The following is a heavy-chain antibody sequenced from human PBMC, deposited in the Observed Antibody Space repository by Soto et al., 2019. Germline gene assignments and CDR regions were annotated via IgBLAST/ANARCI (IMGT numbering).Heavy chain of an antibody. CDR2: ISGNGGST. D-gene: IGHD2-8*02. CDR3: ARDYCPGGVCYTIFDY. Sequence: EVQLVESGGNLAQPGGSLRLSCAASGFTFSTYPMHWVRQGPGTGLEYVASISGNGGSTHYANSVKGRFTISRDNSKSTLYLQMGSLRAEDMAVYYCARDYCPGGVCYTIFDYWGQGTLVTVSS. CDR1: GFTFSTYP. V-gene: IGHV3-64*01. J-gene: IGHJ4*02.